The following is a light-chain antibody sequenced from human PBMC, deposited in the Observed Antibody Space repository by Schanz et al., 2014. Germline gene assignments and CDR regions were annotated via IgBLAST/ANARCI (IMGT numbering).Light chain of an antibody. Sequence: DIQMTQSPSTLSASVGDRVTITCRASQSIHSWLAWYQQKPGKAPKLLIYKASSLKSGVPSRFSGSGSGTEFTLTISSLQPDDFATYYCQQYNSYVTFGQGTRLEIK. CDR3: QQYNSYVT. CDR1: QSIHSW. J-gene: IGKJ5*01. V-gene: IGKV1-5*03. CDR2: KAS.